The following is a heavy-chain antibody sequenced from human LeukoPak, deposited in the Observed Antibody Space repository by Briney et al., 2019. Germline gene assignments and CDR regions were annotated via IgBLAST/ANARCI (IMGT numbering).Heavy chain of an antibody. V-gene: IGHV4-39*02. Sequence: PSETLSLTCTVSGGSISSSSYYWGWLRQPPGMGLEWIGTVYYSGSTYYNPSLKSRVTVSIDTSKNHFYLKLRSVTAADTAVYYCGGYGNYAENAIYIWGQGTMVTVSS. D-gene: IGHD4-11*01. CDR1: GGSISSSSYY. J-gene: IGHJ3*02. CDR2: VYYSGST. CDR3: GGYGNYAENAIYI.